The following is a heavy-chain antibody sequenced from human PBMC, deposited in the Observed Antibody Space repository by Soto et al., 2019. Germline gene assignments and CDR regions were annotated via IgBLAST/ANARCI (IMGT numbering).Heavy chain of an antibody. D-gene: IGHD2-15*01. J-gene: IGHJ3*02. V-gene: IGHV3-23*01. CDR1: GFTFSSYA. CDR3: AKDRDIVVVVAAIRGAFAI. CDR2: ISGSGGST. Sequence: GGSLRLSCAASGFTFSSYAMSWVRQAPGKGLEWVSAISGSGGSTYYADSVKGRFTISRDNSKNTLYLQMNSLRAEDTAVYYCAKDRDIVVVVAAIRGAFAIWGQGTMVTVSS.